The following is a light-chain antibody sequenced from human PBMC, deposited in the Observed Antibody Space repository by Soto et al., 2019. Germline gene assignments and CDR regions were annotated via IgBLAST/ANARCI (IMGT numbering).Light chain of an antibody. CDR1: SSDDGGYNY. CDR2: DVS. CDR3: SSYTSSSTLLYV. Sequence: QSARTQPASVSGSPGQSITISCNGTSSDDGGYNYVSWYQQHPGKAPKLMIYDVSNRPSGVSNRFSGSKSGNTASLTISGLQAEDEADYYCSSYTSSSTLLYVFGTGTKVTVL. V-gene: IGLV2-14*01. J-gene: IGLJ1*01.